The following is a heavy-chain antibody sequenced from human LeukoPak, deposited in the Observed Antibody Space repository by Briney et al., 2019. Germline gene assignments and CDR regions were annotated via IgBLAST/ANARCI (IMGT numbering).Heavy chain of an antibody. CDR1: GFTFSSYW. Sequence: GGSLRLSCAASGFTFSSYWMHWVRQAPGKGLVWVSRINSDGSSTSYADSVKGRFTISRDNAKNTLYLQMNSLRAEDTAVYYCARDPVVVVAATPLRSPMDVWGQGTTVTVSS. CDR2: INSDGSST. CDR3: ARDPVVVVAATPLRSPMDV. J-gene: IGHJ6*02. D-gene: IGHD2-15*01. V-gene: IGHV3-74*01.